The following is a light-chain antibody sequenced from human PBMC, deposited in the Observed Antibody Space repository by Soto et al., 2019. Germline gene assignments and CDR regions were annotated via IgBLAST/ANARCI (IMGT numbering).Light chain of an antibody. Sequence: EIVMTQSPATLSVSPGERATLSCRASQSVSSNLAWYQQKPGQAPRLLIYGASTRATRIPARCSGSGSGTEFTLTISSLQSEDFAVYYCQHYGAFGQGNKVEIK. J-gene: IGKJ1*01. CDR1: QSVSSN. V-gene: IGKV3-15*01. CDR2: GAS. CDR3: QHYGA.